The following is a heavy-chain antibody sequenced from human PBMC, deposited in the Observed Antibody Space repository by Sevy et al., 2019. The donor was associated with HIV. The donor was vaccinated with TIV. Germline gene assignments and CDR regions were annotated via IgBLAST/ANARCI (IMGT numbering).Heavy chain of an antibody. CDR3: ARLGATMFGPEIDP. CDR1: GGSINSNRYY. V-gene: IGHV4-39*01. D-gene: IGHD3-16*01. Sequence: SETLSLTCAVSGGSINSNRYYWGWIRQPPGKGLEWIGSLYYSGATYYNPSLKSRVTMSVDTSKNQFSLNLRSVTAADTALYYCARLGATMFGPEIDPWGPGTLVTVSS. CDR2: LYYSGAT. J-gene: IGHJ5*02.